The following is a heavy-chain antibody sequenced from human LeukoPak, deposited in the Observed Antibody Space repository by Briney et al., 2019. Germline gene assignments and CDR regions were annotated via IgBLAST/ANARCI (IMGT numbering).Heavy chain of an antibody. D-gene: IGHD3-16*01. CDR1: GFTFSSHA. J-gene: IGHJ5*02. CDR2: ISSNGGST. Sequence: GGSLRLSCAASGFTFSSHAMHWVRQAPGKGLEYVSAISSNGGSTYYANSVKGRFTISRDNSKNTLYLQMGSLRAEDMAVYYCARDEWGSGWFDPWGQGTLVTVSS. CDR3: ARDEWGSGWFDP. V-gene: IGHV3-64*01.